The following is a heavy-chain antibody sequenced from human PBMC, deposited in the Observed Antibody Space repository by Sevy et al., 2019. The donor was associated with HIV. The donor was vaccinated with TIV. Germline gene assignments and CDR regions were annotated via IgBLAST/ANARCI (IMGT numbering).Heavy chain of an antibody. V-gene: IGHV3-23*01. CDR1: EFTFSSYA. CDR2: ISVSGRST. J-gene: IGHJ6*02. Sequence: GESLKISCAASEFTFSSYAMNWVRQAPGKGLEWVSSISVSGRSTYYADSVEGRFTISRDNSKNTLYLQMNSLRADDTAGYYCAKGFCSGGSCPRDYYYYGMDVWGQGTTVTVSS. D-gene: IGHD2-15*01. CDR3: AKGFCSGGSCPRDYYYYGMDV.